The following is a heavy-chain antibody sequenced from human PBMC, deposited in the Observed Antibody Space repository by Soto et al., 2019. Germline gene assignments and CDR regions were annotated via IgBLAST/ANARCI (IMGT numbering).Heavy chain of an antibody. V-gene: IGHV3-64D*08. Sequence: GGSLRLSCSASGFTFRSYAMHWVRQAPGKGLEYVSVISNNGGSTYYADSVKGRFTISRDNSKNTLYLQMTSLTAEDMAVYYCVKDANCGGDCSIFDYWGQGTLVTVSS. CDR3: VKDANCGGDCSIFDY. CDR2: ISNNGGST. CDR1: GFTFRSYA. D-gene: IGHD2-21*02. J-gene: IGHJ4*02.